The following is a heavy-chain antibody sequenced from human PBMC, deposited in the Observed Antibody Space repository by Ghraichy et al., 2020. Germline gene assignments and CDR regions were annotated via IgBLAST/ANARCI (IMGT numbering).Heavy chain of an antibody. D-gene: IGHD6-13*01. CDR3: ARDLGSTSWYPRYFDL. Sequence: GESLNISCAASGFTFSSYSMNWVRQAPGKGLEWVSSISSSSYIYYADSVKGRFTISRDNAKNSLYLQMNSLRAEDTAVYYCARDLGSTSWYPRYFDLWGRGTLVTVSS. J-gene: IGHJ2*01. CDR2: ISSSSYI. CDR1: GFTFSSYS. V-gene: IGHV3-21*01.